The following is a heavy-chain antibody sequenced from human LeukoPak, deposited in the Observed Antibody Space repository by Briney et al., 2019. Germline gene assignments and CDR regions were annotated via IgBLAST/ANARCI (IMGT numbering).Heavy chain of an antibody. D-gene: IGHD6-6*01. CDR2: IYHSGRT. CDR3: ASWGYSSSSRPFDY. V-gene: IGHV4-38-2*02. J-gene: IGHJ4*02. Sequence: SETLSLTCTVSGYSISSGYYWGWIRQPPGKGLEWIGSIYHSGRTYYNPSLESRVTISVDRSKNQFSLKLSSVTAADTAVYYCASWGYSSSSRPFDYWGQGTLVTVSS. CDR1: GYSISSGYY.